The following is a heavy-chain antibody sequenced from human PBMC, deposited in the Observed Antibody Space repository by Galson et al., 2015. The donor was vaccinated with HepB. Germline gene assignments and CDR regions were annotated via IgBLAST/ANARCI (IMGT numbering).Heavy chain of an antibody. J-gene: IGHJ4*02. CDR3: ARDNKNLRWKSGYYEGGLDY. Sequence: SLRLSCAASGFTFSSYAMHWVRQAPGKGLEWVAVISYDGSNKYYADSVKGRFTISRDNSKNTLYLQMNSLRAEDTAVYYCARDNKNLRWKSGYYEGGLDYWGQGTLVTVSS. CDR1: GFTFSSYA. CDR2: ISYDGSNK. V-gene: IGHV3-30-3*01. D-gene: IGHD3-22*01.